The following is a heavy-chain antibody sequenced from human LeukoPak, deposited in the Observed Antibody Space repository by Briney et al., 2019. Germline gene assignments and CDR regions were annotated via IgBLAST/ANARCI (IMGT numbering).Heavy chain of an antibody. J-gene: IGHJ6*03. CDR3: AKGGRRYFDWSPPGVGYYYYMDV. Sequence: GGSLRLSCAASGFTFSSYGMSWVRQAPGKGLEWVSAISGSGGSTYYADSVKGRFTISRDNSKNTLYLQMNSLRAEDTAVYYCAKGGRRYFDWSPPGVGYYYYMDVWGKGTTVTISS. CDR2: ISGSGGST. D-gene: IGHD3-9*01. CDR1: GFTFSSYG. V-gene: IGHV3-23*01.